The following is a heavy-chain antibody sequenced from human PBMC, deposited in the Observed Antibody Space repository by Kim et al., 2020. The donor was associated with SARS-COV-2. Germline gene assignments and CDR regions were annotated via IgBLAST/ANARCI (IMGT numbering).Heavy chain of an antibody. CDR1: GGSISSGGYY. Sequence: SETLSLTCTVSGGSISSGGYYWSWIRQHPGKGLEWIGYIYYSGSTYYNPSLKSRVTISVDTSKNQFSLKLSSVTAADTAVYYCARSNGSYDYVWGSYRYGEFNWFDPWGQGTLVTVSS. CDR2: IYYSGST. V-gene: IGHV4-31*03. D-gene: IGHD3-16*02. CDR3: ARSNGSYDYVWGSYRYGEFNWFDP. J-gene: IGHJ5*02.